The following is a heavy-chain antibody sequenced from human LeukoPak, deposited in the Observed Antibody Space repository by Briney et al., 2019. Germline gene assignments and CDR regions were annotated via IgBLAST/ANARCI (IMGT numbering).Heavy chain of an antibody. J-gene: IGHJ6*03. CDR3: ARSDSGYDSPGVYYYYYMDV. V-gene: IGHV1-18*01. CDR1: GYTFTSYG. D-gene: IGHD5-12*01. CDR2: ISGYNGNT. Sequence: ASVKVSCKASGYTFTSYGISWVRQAPGQGLEWMGWISGYNGNTNYAQKLQGRVTMTTDTSTSTAYMELRSLRSEDTAVYYCARSDSGYDSPGVYYYYYMDVWGKGTTVTVSS.